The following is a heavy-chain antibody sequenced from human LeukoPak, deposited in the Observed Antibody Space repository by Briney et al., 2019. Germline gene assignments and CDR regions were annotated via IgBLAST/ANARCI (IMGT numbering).Heavy chain of an antibody. D-gene: IGHD5-12*01. CDR2: ISDSSGRT. J-gene: IGHJ3*02. CDR3: AKDKVATAFGAFDI. CDR1: GFTFSSYA. Sequence: GGSLRLSCAASGFTFSSYAMSWVRQAPGKGLDWVSVISDSSGRTYYADSVKGRFTISRDNSKNTLYLQMNSLRAEDTAVYYCAKDKVATAFGAFDIWGQGTTVTVSS. V-gene: IGHV3-23*01.